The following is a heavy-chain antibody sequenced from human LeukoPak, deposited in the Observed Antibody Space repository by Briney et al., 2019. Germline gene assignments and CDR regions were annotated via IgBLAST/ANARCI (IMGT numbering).Heavy chain of an antibody. D-gene: IGHD2-21*02. Sequence: GGSLRLSCAASGFTFSSYGMNWVRQAPGKGLEWVSYISSSSSTIYYADSVKGRFTISRDNAKNSLYLQMNSLRAEDTAVYYCARDEEHIVVVTAIFSLGYWGQGTLVTVSS. CDR2: ISSSSSTI. CDR1: GFTFSSYG. CDR3: ARDEEHIVVVTAIFSLGY. J-gene: IGHJ4*02. V-gene: IGHV3-48*01.